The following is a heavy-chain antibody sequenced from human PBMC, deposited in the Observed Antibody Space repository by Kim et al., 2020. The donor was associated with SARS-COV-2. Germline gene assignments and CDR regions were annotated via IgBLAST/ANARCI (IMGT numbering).Heavy chain of an antibody. J-gene: IGHJ4*02. CDR2: IDSSGST. CDR3: ARHLTGSSWFDY. Sequence: SETLSLTCTVSGGSISSSTYSWNWFRQPPGDGLEWIGGIDSSGSTYYNPSLKSRVTLSVETSKNQFSLKMNSVTAADTSVFYCARHLTGSSWFDYWGQGT. CDR1: GGSISSSTYS. V-gene: IGHV4-39*01. D-gene: IGHD6-13*01.